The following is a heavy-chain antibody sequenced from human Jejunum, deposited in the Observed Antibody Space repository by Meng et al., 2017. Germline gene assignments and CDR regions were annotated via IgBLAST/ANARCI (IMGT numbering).Heavy chain of an antibody. D-gene: IGHD3-9*01. J-gene: IGHJ4*02. V-gene: IGHV3-48*03. CDR1: GFTLSNYE. CDR3: ATGAESYDLGTVRFVAEKYFDY. Sequence: GGSLRLSCTGSGFTLSNYEMNWVRLVPGKGLEWVSYISTSGRTTYYADSVKGRFTISRDNARNSLFLQMNSLRADDTAVYYCATGAESYDLGTVRFVAEKYFDYWGQGTLVTVSS. CDR2: ISTSGRTT.